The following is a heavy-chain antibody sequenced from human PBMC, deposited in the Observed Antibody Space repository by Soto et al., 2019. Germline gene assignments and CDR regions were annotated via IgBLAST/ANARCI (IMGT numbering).Heavy chain of an antibody. CDR2: IIPIFGTA. V-gene: IGHV1-69*13. J-gene: IGHJ6*02. Sequence: SVKVSCKASGGTFSSYAISWVRQAPGQGLEWMGGIIPIFGTANYAQKFQGRVTITADESTGTAYMELSSLRSEDTAVFYCARGGYDVRYYYYYAMDVWGQGTTVTVSS. D-gene: IGHD1-1*01. CDR3: ARGGYDVRYYYYYAMDV. CDR1: GGTFSSYA.